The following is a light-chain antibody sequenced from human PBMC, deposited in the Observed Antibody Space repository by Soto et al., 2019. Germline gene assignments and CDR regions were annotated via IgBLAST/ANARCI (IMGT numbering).Light chain of an antibody. Sequence: DIVMTQSPDSLAVSLGERATINCKSSQSVLYSSNNKNYLAWYQQKPGQPPKLLIYWASTRDSGVPDRFSGSGSGTDFTLTISSLQAEDVAVYYCQQYYTSVTFGQGTKVEIK. CDR3: QQYYTSVT. J-gene: IGKJ1*01. V-gene: IGKV4-1*01. CDR2: WAS. CDR1: QSVLYSSNNKNY.